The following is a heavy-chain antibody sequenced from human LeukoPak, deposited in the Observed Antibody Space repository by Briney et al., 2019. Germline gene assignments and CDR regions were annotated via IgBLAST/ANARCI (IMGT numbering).Heavy chain of an antibody. CDR2: ISWNSGSI. J-gene: IGHJ5*02. D-gene: IGHD2-21*01. CDR1: GFTFDDYA. CDR3: VKGPPRGSNSPNWFDP. V-gene: IGHV3-9*01. Sequence: PGRSLRLSCAASGFTFDDYAMHWVRQAPGKGLEWVSGISWNSGSIGYADSVKGRFTISRDNAKNSLYLQMNSLRAEDTALYYCVKGPPRGSNSPNWFDPWGQGTLVTVSS.